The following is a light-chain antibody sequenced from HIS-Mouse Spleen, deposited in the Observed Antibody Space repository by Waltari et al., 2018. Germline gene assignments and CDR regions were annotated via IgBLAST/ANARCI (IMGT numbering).Light chain of an antibody. J-gene: IGKJ1*01. Sequence: AIQMTQSPSSLSASVGDRVTITCRASQGIRNDLGWYHQKPGKVPKLLIYAASSLQSGVPSRFSGSGSGTDFALTISSLQPEDFATYYCLQDYNYPRTFGQGTKVEIK. CDR3: LQDYNYPRT. V-gene: IGKV1-6*01. CDR2: AAS. CDR1: QGIRND.